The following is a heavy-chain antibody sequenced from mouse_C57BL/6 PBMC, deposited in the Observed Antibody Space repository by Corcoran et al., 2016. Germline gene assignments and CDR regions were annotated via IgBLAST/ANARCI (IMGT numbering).Heavy chain of an antibody. V-gene: IGHV1-9*01. J-gene: IGHJ4*01. D-gene: IGHD2-4*01. CDR1: GYTFTGYW. CDR2: ILPGSGST. CDR3: ARYDYDVLYYAMDY. Sequence: QVQLQQSGAELMKPGASVKLSCKATGYTFTGYWIEWVKQRPGHGLEWIGEILPGSGSTYYNEKFKGKATLTVDKSSSTAYMLLSSLTSEDSAVYFCARYDYDVLYYAMDYGGQGTSVTVSS.